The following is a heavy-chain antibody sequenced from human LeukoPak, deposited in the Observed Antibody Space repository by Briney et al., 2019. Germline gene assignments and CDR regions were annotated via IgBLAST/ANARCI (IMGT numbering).Heavy chain of an antibody. CDR2: ISGSGGST. CDR3: AKDLKSGALLWFGEVYGAFDI. D-gene: IGHD3-10*01. V-gene: IGHV3-23*01. Sequence: LSGGSLRLSCAASGFTFSSYAMSWVRQAPGKGLEWVSAISGSGGSTYYADSVKGRFTISRDNSKNTLYLQMNSLRAEDTAVYYCAKDLKSGALLWFGEVYGAFDIWGQGTMVTVSS. CDR1: GFTFSSYA. J-gene: IGHJ3*02.